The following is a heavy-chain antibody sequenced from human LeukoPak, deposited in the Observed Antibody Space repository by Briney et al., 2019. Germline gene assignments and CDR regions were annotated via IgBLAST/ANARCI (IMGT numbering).Heavy chain of an antibody. J-gene: IGHJ2*01. CDR3: ARAGAPYGL. CDR1: GFTFSSYA. D-gene: IGHD4-17*01. V-gene: IGHV3-30*04. CDR2: ISYDGSNK. Sequence: PGGSLRLSCAASGFTFSSYAMHWVRQAPGKGLEWVAVISYDGSNKYYADSVKGRFTISGDNSKNTLYLQMNSLRAEDTAVYYCARAGAPYGLWGRGTLVTVSS.